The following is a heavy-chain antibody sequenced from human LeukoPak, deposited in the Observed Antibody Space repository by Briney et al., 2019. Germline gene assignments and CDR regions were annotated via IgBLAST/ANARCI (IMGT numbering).Heavy chain of an antibody. J-gene: IGHJ4*02. Sequence: SETLSLTCAVYGGSFSGYYWSWIRQPPGKGLEWIGEINHSGSTNYNPSLRSRVTISVDTSKNQFSLKLSSVTAADTAVYYCARQDGDTAMVATWGQGTLVTVSS. CDR3: ARQDGDTAMVAT. CDR2: INHSGST. V-gene: IGHV4-34*01. D-gene: IGHD5-18*01. CDR1: GGSFSGYY.